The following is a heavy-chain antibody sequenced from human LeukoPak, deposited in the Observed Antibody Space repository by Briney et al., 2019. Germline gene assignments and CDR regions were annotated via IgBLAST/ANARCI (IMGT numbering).Heavy chain of an antibody. CDR3: ASEVVTDAFDI. V-gene: IGHV3-21*01. CDR2: ISSSSSYI. D-gene: IGHD4-23*01. Sequence: GGSLRLSCAASGFTFSSYSMNWVRQAPGRGLEWVSSISSSSSYIYYADSVKGRFTISRDNAKNSLYLQMNSLRAEDTAVYYCASEVVTDAFDIWGQGTMVTVSS. CDR1: GFTFSSYS. J-gene: IGHJ3*02.